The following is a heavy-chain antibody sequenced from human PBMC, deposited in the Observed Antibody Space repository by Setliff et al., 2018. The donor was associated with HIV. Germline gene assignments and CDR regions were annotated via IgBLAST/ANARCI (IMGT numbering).Heavy chain of an antibody. CDR2: LFHTGSS. J-gene: IGHJ3*02. CDR1: GDSLAGSRYS. CDR3: ARSKTFYDFWGGYYTHGAFKI. D-gene: IGHD3-3*01. V-gene: IGHV4-39*01. Sequence: PSETLSLTCTVSGDSLAGSRYSWGWVRQPPGQGLEWLGNLFHTGSSYFNPSLKSRLTISVDTSKNQFSLNLTSVTAADTAVYYCARSKTFYDFWGGYYTHGAFKIWGLGTMVTVSS.